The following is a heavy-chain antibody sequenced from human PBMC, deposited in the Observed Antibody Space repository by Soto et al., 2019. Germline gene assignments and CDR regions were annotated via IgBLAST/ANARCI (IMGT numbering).Heavy chain of an antibody. CDR1: GFSFSSYW. D-gene: IGHD3-10*01. V-gene: IGHV3-74*01. CDR2: INGDEYTM. CDR3: ARGGLGSYLLDS. J-gene: IGHJ4*02. Sequence: EVQLVESGGGLVQPGRSLRLSCAASGFSFSSYWIHWVRQPPGKGLAWVSRINGDEYTMDYADSVRGRFTISRDNAKNTVYLQMNILRVEETAVYYCARGGLGSYLLDSWGQGTLVTVSS.